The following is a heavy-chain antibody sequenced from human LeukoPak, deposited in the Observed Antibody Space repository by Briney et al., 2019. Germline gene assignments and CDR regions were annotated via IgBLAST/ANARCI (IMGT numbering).Heavy chain of an antibody. J-gene: IGHJ6*03. CDR2: IWYDGSNK. CDR1: GFTFSNAW. D-gene: IGHD3-3*01. V-gene: IGHV3-33*08. Sequence: TGGSLRLSCAASGFTFSNAWMSWVRQAPGKGLEWVAVIWYDGSNKYYADSVKGRFTISRDNSKNTLYLQMNSLRAEDTAVYYCARDSYDFWSGVRYYYMDVWGKGTTVTVSS. CDR3: ARDSYDFWSGVRYYYMDV.